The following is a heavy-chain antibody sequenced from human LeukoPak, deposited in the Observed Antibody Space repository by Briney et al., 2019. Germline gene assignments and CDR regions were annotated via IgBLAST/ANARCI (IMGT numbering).Heavy chain of an antibody. Sequence: GAPVKVSCKASGSTFTSYGISWVRQAPGQGLKWMGWISAYNGNTNYAQKLQGRVTMTTDTSTSTAYMELRSLRSDDTAVYYCARDFHSGSASSDYWGQGTLVTVSS. J-gene: IGHJ4*02. V-gene: IGHV1-18*01. D-gene: IGHD1-26*01. CDR2: ISAYNGNT. CDR1: GSTFTSYG. CDR3: ARDFHSGSASSDY.